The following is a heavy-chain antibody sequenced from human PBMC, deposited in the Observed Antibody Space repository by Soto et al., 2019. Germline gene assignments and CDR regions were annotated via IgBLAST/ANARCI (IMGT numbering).Heavy chain of an antibody. Sequence: GGSLRLSCAASGFTFSSYAMAWVCQAPGKGLEWVSAISGSGGSTYYADSVKGRFTISRDNSKNTLYLQMNSLRAEDTAVYYCAKGQDYYYYGMDVWGQGTTVTVSS. CDR2: ISGSGGST. CDR1: GFTFSSYA. CDR3: AKGQDYYYYGMDV. V-gene: IGHV3-23*01. J-gene: IGHJ6*02.